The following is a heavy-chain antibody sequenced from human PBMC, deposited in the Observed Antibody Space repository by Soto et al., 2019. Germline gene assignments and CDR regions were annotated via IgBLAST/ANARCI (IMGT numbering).Heavy chain of an antibody. D-gene: IGHD3-16*01. CDR1: GFTFSHIA. CDR2: ISHDGSNE. V-gene: IGHV3-30-3*01. Sequence: GRSLRLSCAASGFTFSHIAMHWVRQAPGKGLEWVAIISHDGSNEYYADSVKGRFTISRDNSKNTLYLQMNSLRTEDTAVYYCVREEYGMIFFDYWGQGTLVTVSS. J-gene: IGHJ4*02. CDR3: VREEYGMIFFDY.